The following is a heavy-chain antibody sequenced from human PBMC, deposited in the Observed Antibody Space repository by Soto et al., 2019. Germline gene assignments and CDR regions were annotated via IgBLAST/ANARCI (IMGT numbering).Heavy chain of an antibody. V-gene: IGHV1-69*01. Sequence: QVQLVPSGAEVKKPGSSVKVSCKASGGTFSSYAISWVRQAPGQGLEWMGGLIPIFGTANYAQKFQVRVTITSDESTSTAYMELRSLRSEDTAVYYCASSGYLGYSSGWYYYWGQGTLVTVSS. CDR3: ASSGYLGYSSGWYYY. D-gene: IGHD6-19*01. CDR1: GGTFSSYA. J-gene: IGHJ4*02. CDR2: LIPIFGTA.